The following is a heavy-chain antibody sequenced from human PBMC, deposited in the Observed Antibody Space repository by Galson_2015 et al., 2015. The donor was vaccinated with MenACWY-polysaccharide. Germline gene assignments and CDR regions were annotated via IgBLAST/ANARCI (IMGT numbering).Heavy chain of an antibody. Sequence: SLRLSCAASGFTLSTYWLSWVRQAPGKGLEWLANIKEDGSDKYYADSVKGRFTISRDNAKNSLYLHMNSLRGEDTAVYYCARVGYASSSTDYWGQGTLVTVSS. V-gene: IGHV3-7*01. D-gene: IGHD6-6*01. CDR3: ARVGYASSSTDY. J-gene: IGHJ4*02. CDR1: GFTLSTYW. CDR2: IKEDGSDK.